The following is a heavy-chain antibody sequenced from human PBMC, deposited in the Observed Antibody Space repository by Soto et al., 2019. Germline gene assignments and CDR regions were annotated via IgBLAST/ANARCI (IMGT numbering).Heavy chain of an antibody. CDR3: ANTIGYYDYYGMDV. Sequence: EVQLWQSGGGLVQPGGSLRLSCSASGFTFSSSAMSWVRQAPGKGLEWVSGISGSGISTYYADSVNGRFIISSDNSKNTLYLQMNSLRAEDTAIYYCANTIGYYDYYGMDVWGQGTTVTVSS. CDR1: GFTFSSSA. CDR2: ISGSGIST. D-gene: IGHD6-13*01. V-gene: IGHV3-23*01. J-gene: IGHJ6*02.